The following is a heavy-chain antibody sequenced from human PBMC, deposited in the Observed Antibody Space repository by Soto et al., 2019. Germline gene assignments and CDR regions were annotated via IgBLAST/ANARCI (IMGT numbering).Heavy chain of an antibody. CDR3: ATDSGRYPQRLDAFDM. CDR2: ISGSGGST. Sequence: LRLSCAASGLTFSSYAMSWGRQAPWQGLECVSAISGSGGSTYYADSVKGRFTISRDNSKNTLYLQMNRLRAEDTAVYYCATDSGRYPQRLDAFDMWGQGTMVTVSS. J-gene: IGHJ3*02. V-gene: IGHV3-23*01. D-gene: IGHD1-26*01. CDR1: GLTFSSYA.